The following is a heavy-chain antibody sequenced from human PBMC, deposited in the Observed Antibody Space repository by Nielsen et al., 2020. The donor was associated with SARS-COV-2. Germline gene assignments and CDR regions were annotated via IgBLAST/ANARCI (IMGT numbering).Heavy chain of an antibody. CDR2: IYPDDSDT. CDR1: GYSFTNRW. D-gene: IGHD3-10*01. V-gene: IGHV5-51*01. J-gene: IGHJ6*02. Sequence: GESLKISCKGSGYSFTNRWIGWVRQMPGKGLEWMGIIYPDDSDTRYSPSFQGQVTISADKSISTIYLQWRSLKASDSAMYYCAKEGRDDSGTERRGMDVWGRGTTVTVSS. CDR3: AKEGRDDSGTERRGMDV.